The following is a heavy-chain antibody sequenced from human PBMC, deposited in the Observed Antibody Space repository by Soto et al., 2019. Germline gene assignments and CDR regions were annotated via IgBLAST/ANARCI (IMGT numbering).Heavy chain of an antibody. D-gene: IGHD1-26*01. CDR3: ATLRRDGSPVE. Sequence: GGSLRLSCAASGFTSSTYWMNWVRQAPGKGLEWVANIKYDGSEKNYADSVMGRLIISRDNARNSLYLHMDSLRADDTAVYYCATLRRDGSPVEWGQGTLVTAPQ. CDR2: IKYDGSEK. CDR1: GFTSSTYW. J-gene: IGHJ4*01. V-gene: IGHV3-7*05.